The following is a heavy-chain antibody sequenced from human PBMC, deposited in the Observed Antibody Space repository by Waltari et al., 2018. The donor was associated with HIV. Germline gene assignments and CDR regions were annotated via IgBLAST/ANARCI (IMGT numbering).Heavy chain of an antibody. CDR1: GGSISSYY. CDR2: TYYSGST. CDR3: ARANYDSSGYYYLNYFDY. J-gene: IGHJ4*02. Sequence: QVQLQESGPGLVKPSETLSLTCSVSGGSISSYYRSWIRPPPGQGLEWIGYTYYSGSTNYNPSLKSRVTISVDTSKNQFSLKLSSVTAADTAVYYCARANYDSSGYYYLNYFDYWGQGTLVTVSS. V-gene: IGHV4-59*01. D-gene: IGHD3-22*01.